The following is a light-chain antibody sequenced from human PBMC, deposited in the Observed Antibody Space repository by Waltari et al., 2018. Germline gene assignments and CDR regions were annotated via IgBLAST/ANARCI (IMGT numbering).Light chain of an antibody. V-gene: IGKV1-9*01. J-gene: IGKJ1*01. CDR1: QGISSY. CDR2: AAS. CDR3: QQLNSYPRT. Sequence: DIQLTQSPSFLSASVGDRVTITCRASQGISSYLAWYQKKPGKAPKLLIYAASTLQSGVPSRFSGSGSGKEFTITISSLQTEDFATYYCQQLNSYPRTFGQGTKVDIK.